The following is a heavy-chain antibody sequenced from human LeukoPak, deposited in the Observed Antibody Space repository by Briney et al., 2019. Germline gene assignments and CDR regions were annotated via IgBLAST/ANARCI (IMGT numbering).Heavy chain of an antibody. CDR2: IIPIFGTA. CDR1: GGTFSSYS. CDR3: ARSYYDFWSGYLYYMDV. Sequence: GASVKVSCKASGGTFSSYSISWVRQAPGQGLEWMGGIIPIFGTANYAQKFQGRVTITADKSTSTAYMDLSSLRSEDTAVYYCARSYYDFWSGYLYYMDVWGKGTTVTVSS. V-gene: IGHV1-69*06. D-gene: IGHD3-3*01. J-gene: IGHJ6*03.